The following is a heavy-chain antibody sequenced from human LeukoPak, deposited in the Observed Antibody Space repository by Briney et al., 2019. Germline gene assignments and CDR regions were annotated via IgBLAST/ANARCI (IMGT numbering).Heavy chain of an antibody. CDR3: ARDVVVVPAAIHYGMDF. CDR1: GGLLSEYF. V-gene: IGHV4-34*01. J-gene: IGHJ6*01. D-gene: IGHD2-2*01. Sequence: SQTLSLTCAVYGGLLSEYFWGWIRQPPRRGLEWIGEITHSRRTYYTPSLKSRVTRSVDTSKNHFTLNLNPLTTAVTAVYYCARDVVVVPAAIHYGMDFWGQGTTVTVSS. CDR2: ITHSRRT.